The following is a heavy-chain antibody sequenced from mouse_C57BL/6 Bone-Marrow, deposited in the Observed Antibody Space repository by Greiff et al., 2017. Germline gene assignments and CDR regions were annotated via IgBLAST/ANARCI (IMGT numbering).Heavy chain of an antibody. CDR3: AKSGPLGRSFDY. CDR2: IYPSSGRT. V-gene: IGHV1-55*01. J-gene: IGHJ2*01. CDR1: GYTFTCYW. Sequence: VQLQQPGAELVKPGASVKMSCKASGYTFTCYWITWVKQRPGQGLAWIGDIYPSSGRTNDNEKFKSKAILTVDTSSNTAYMQLSSLTSEEFAVFYCAKSGPLGRSFDYWGQGTALTVSS. D-gene: IGHD4-1*01.